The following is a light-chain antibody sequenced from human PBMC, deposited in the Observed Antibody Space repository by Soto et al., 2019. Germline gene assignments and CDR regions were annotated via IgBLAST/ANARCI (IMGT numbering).Light chain of an antibody. CDR1: SSNIGGNT. Sequence: QSVLTQPPSASGTPGQRVTISCSGSSSNIGGNTVNWYQKVPGAAPKLIIFSNSQRPSGVPDRYSGSKSGTSASLAIGGLQSEDEVDYYCSTWDDSLNGPLFGGGTKLTVL. J-gene: IGLJ2*01. V-gene: IGLV1-44*01. CDR2: SNS. CDR3: STWDDSLNGPL.